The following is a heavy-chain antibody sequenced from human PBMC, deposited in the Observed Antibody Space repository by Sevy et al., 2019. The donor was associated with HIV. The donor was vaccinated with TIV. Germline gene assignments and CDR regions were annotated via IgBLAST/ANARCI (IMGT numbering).Heavy chain of an antibody. CDR3: ARDLRPNYWYFDV. CDR1: GFTFTNYA. V-gene: IGHV3-30-3*01. CDR2: ISYDGSSE. J-gene: IGHJ2*01. Sequence: GGSLRLSCAASGFTFTNYALHWIRQAPGKGLEWVAIISYDGSSEYYADSVKGRFTISRDNSKNTLYLQMNSLRPDDTAVYYCARDLRPNYWYFDVWVRGTLVTVSS.